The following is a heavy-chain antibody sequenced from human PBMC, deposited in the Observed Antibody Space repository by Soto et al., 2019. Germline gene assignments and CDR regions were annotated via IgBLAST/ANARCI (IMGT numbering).Heavy chain of an antibody. CDR3: AKEVATLPPGYYYYGMDV. J-gene: IGHJ6*02. CDR1: GFTFSSYG. CDR2: ISYDGSNK. Sequence: QVQLVESGGDVVQPGRSLRLSCAASGFTFSSYGMHWVRQAPGKGLEWVAVISYDGSNKYYADSVKGRFTISRDNSKNTLYLQMNSLRAEDTAVYYCAKEVATLPPGYYYYGMDVWGQGTTVTVSS. D-gene: IGHD5-12*01. V-gene: IGHV3-30*18.